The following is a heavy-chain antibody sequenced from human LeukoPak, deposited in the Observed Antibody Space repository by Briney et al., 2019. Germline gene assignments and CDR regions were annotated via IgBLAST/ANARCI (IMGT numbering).Heavy chain of an antibody. CDR3: ARAHKRGYSYGYVGY. CDR2: INHSGST. Sequence: PSETLSLTCAVYGGSFSGYYWSWIRQPPGKGLEWIGEINHSGSTNYNPSLKSRVTISVDTSKNQFSLKLSSVTAADTAVYYCARAHKRGYSYGYVGYWGQGTLVTVSS. CDR1: GGSFSGYY. V-gene: IGHV4-34*01. J-gene: IGHJ4*02. D-gene: IGHD5-18*01.